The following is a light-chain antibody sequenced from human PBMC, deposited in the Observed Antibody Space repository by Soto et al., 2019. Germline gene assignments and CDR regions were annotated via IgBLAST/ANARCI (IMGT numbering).Light chain of an antibody. V-gene: IGKV3-20*01. J-gene: IGKJ1*01. Sequence: EFVLTQSPGTLSLSPGERATPSCRASQSVSSSYLAWYQQKPGQAPRLLIYAASSRATGIPDRFSGSGSGTDFTLTISRLEPEDFAVYYCQQYGSSPKTFGQGTKVDIK. CDR2: AAS. CDR3: QQYGSSPKT. CDR1: QSVSSSY.